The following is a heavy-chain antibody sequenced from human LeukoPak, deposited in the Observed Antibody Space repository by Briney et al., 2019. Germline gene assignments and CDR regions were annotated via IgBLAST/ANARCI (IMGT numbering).Heavy chain of an antibody. J-gene: IGHJ6*03. CDR3: ARDKSGYDYGYYYYYMDV. V-gene: IGHV4-34*01. D-gene: IGHD5-12*01. CDR2: INHSGST. Sequence: SETLSLTCAVYGGSFSGYYWSWIRQPPGKGLEWIGEINHSGSTNYNPSLKSRVTISVDTSKNQFSLKLSSVTAADTAVYYCARDKSGYDYGYYYYYMDVWGKGTTVTVSS. CDR1: GGSFSGYY.